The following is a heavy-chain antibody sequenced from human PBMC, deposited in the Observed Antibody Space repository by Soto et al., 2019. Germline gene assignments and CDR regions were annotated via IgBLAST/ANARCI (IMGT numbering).Heavy chain of an antibody. CDR3: ARKSSSSSWFDP. D-gene: IGHD6-6*01. J-gene: IGHJ5*02. Sequence: ASVKVSCKASGYTFHTYGITWVRQAPGQGLEWIGWISTYNGNTEYVQKFQDRVTMTTDPSTRTAYMELRSLRSDDTAVYYCARKSSSSSWFDPWGQGTLVTVSS. CDR2: ISTYNGNT. CDR1: GYTFHTYG. V-gene: IGHV1-18*01.